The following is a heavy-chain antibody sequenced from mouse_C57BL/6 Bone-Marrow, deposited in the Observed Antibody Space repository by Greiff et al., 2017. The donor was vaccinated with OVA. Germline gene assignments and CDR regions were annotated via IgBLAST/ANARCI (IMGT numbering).Heavy chain of an antibody. CDR2: IDPEDGET. J-gene: IGHJ3*01. Sequence: EVQLQQSGAELVKPGASVKLSCTASGFNIKDYYMHWVKQRTEQGLEWIGRIDPEDGETKYAPKFQGKATITADTSSKTAYLQRSSLTPEDTDVYYCARGSDGIRRIRFAYWGQGTLGTVSA. D-gene: IGHD1-1*01. CDR1: GFNIKDYY. CDR3: ARGSDGIRRIRFAY. V-gene: IGHV14-2*01.